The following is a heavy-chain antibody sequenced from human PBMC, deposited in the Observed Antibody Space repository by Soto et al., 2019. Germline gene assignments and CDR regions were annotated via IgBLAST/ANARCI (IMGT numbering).Heavy chain of an antibody. D-gene: IGHD2-2*01. CDR3: AREFVPAAGYYYYYGMDV. CDR2: INWNGGST. V-gene: IGHV3-20*04. J-gene: IGHJ6*02. Sequence: GSLGLSCAASGFTFDDYGMSWGRQAPGKGLEWGSGINWNGGSTGYADSVKGRFTISRDNAKNSLYLQMNSLRAEDTALYYCAREFVPAAGYYYYYGMDVWGQGTTVTVSS. CDR1: GFTFDDYG.